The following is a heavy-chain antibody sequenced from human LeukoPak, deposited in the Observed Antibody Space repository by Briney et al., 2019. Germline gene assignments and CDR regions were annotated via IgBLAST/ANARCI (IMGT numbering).Heavy chain of an antibody. D-gene: IGHD3-3*01. CDR1: GGSISSGGYY. Sequence: SQTLSLTCTVSGGSISSGGYYWSWIRQHPGKGLEWIGYIYYRGSTYYNPSLKSRVAISVDTSKNQFSLKLSSVTAADTAVYYCAIDRRFPTQGWLDPWGQGTLVTLPS. CDR2: IYYRGST. V-gene: IGHV4-31*03. CDR3: AIDRRFPTQGWLDP. J-gene: IGHJ5*02.